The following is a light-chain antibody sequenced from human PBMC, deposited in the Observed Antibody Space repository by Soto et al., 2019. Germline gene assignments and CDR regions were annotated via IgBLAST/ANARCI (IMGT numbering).Light chain of an antibody. CDR3: QQYYTTPLLT. J-gene: IGKJ4*01. V-gene: IGKV4-1*01. Sequence: DIVMTQSPDSLAVSLGERAVINCKTNQSLLYSSKNKNYLAWYQQKPGQPPKLLIYWASTRESGVPDRFSGSGSGTDFTLTISSLQAEDVAVYYCQQYYTTPLLTFGGGTKVEIK. CDR1: QSLLYSSKNKNY. CDR2: WAS.